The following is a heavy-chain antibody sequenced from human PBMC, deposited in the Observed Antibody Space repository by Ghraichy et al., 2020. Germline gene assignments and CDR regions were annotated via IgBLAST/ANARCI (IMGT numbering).Heavy chain of an antibody. CDR1: GFTFSGSA. CDR3: TRHGMLGMDV. CDR2: IRSKANSYAT. J-gene: IGHJ6*02. D-gene: IGHD1-26*01. V-gene: IGHV3-73*01. Sequence: LSLTCAASGFTFSGSAMHWVRQASGKGLEWVGRIRSKANSYATAYAASVKGRFTISRDDSKNTAYLQMNSLKTEDTAVYYCTRHGMLGMDVWGQGTTVTVSS.